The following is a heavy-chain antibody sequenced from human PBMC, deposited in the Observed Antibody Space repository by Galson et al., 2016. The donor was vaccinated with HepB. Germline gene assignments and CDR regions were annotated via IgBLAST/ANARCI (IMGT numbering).Heavy chain of an antibody. CDR2: ISAYNGNT. CDR1: GYTFTTYG. Sequence: SVKVSCKASGYTFTTYGISWVRQAPGQGLEWMGWISAYNGNTNYAQKLQGRVTMTPDTSTSTAYMELRSLRSDDTAVYYCARGPRKIRYQLLEIYYYYYAMDVWGQGTTVTVSS. CDR3: ARGPRKIRYQLLEIYYYYYAMDV. V-gene: IGHV1-18*01. D-gene: IGHD2-2*01. J-gene: IGHJ6*02.